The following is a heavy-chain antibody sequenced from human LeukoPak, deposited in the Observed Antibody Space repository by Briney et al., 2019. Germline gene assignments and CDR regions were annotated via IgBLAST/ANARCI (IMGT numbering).Heavy chain of an antibody. D-gene: IGHD3-22*01. CDR1: GFSLSTSGVG. CDR2: IYWDDDK. Sequence: KSGPTLVNPTQTLTLTCTFSGFSLSTSGVGVGWIRQPPGKALEWLALIYWDDDKRYSPSLKSRLTITKDTSKNQVVLTMTNMDPVDTATYYCAHPQVPYYYDSSGYWSRPGDLGFDYWGQGTLVTVSS. V-gene: IGHV2-5*02. J-gene: IGHJ4*02. CDR3: AHPQVPYYYDSSGYWSRPGDLGFDY.